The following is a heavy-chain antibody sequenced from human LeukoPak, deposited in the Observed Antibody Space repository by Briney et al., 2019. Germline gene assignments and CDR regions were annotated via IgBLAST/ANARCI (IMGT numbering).Heavy chain of an antibody. CDR1: GYTFTNYW. Sequence: GESLKISCRPAGYTFTNYWIGWVRQMPGKGLEWMGIMYPGDSDTRYSPSFQGQVTLSADKSISTAYLQWSSLKASDTAMYYCAASTYGSGAYVGFDSWGQGTLVTVSS. D-gene: IGHD3-10*01. CDR2: MYPGDSDT. V-gene: IGHV5-51*01. CDR3: AASTYGSGAYVGFDS. J-gene: IGHJ4*02.